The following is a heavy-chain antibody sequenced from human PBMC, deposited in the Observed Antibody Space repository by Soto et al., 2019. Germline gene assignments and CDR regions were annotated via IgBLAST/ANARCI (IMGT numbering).Heavy chain of an antibody. D-gene: IGHD3-3*01. J-gene: IGHJ3*02. CDR2: INAGNGNT. Sequence: ASVKVSCKASGYTFTSYAMHCVRQAPGQRLEWMGWINAGNGNTKYSQKFQGRVTITRDTSASTAYMELSSLRSEDTAVYYCARNLVYYDFWSGYYDAFDIWGQGTMVTVSS. CDR3: ARNLVYYDFWSGYYDAFDI. CDR1: GYTFTSYA. V-gene: IGHV1-3*01.